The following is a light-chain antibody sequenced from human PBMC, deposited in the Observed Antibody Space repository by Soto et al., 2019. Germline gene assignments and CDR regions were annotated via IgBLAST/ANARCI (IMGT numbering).Light chain of an antibody. J-gene: IGKJ3*01. V-gene: IGKV3-20*01. CDR3: QEYCSSHPS. Sequence: EIVFTQPPGTLSLSPGVRATPSCRASQSVSNGYFAWYHQKPGQAHRLLIYGASSRATGIPDRFSVSVSGTDFTLASSRLEPVYFAEFEGQEYCSSHPSVGTGTKVYIK. CDR2: GAS. CDR1: QSVSNGY.